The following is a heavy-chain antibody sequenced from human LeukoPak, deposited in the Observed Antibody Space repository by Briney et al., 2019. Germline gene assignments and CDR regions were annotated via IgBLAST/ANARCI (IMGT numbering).Heavy chain of an antibody. CDR2: IYTSGST. J-gene: IGHJ4*02. D-gene: IGHD3-3*01. CDR3: ARRSRLEWLLESYFDY. V-gene: IGHV4-4*07. CDR1: GGSISSYY. Sequence: SETLSLTCTVSGGSISSYYWCWIRQPAGKGLEWIGRIYTSGSTNYNPSLKSRVTMSVDTSKNQFSLKLSSVTAADTAVYYCARRSRLEWLLESYFDYWGQGTLVTVSS.